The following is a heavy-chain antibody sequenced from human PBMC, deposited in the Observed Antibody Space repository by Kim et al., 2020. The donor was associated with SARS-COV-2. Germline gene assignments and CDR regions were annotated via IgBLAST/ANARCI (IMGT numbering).Heavy chain of an antibody. CDR2: IYYSGST. V-gene: IGHV4-59*01. CDR1: GGSISSYY. Sequence: SETLSLTCTVSGGSISSYYWSWIRQPPGKGLEWIGYIYYSGSTNYNPSLKSRVTISVDTSKNQFSLKLSSVTAADTAVYYCAGFDSSGYYPDYWGQGTLVTVSS. J-gene: IGHJ4*02. CDR3: AGFDSSGYYPDY. D-gene: IGHD3-22*01.